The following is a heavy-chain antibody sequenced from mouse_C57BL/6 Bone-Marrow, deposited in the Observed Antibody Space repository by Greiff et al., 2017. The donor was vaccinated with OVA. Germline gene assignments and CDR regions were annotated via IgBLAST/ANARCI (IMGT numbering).Heavy chain of an antibody. V-gene: IGHV5-12*01. D-gene: IGHD2-2*01. CDR3: ARQGYRYFDV. CDR1: GFTFSDYY. CDR2: ISNGGGST. J-gene: IGHJ1*03. Sequence: EVKLVESGGGLVQPGGSLKLSCAASGFTFSDYYMYWVRQTPEKRLEWVAYISNGGGSTYYPDTVKGRFTISRDNAKNTLYLQMSRLKAEDSAMYYCARQGYRYFDVWGTGTTVTVSS.